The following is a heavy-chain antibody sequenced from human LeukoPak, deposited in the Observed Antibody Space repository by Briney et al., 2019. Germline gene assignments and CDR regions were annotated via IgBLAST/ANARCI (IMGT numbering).Heavy chain of an antibody. CDR2: IYTSGST. D-gene: IGHD3-10*01. Sequence: SETLSLTCTVSGGSISSYYWSWIRQPAGKGLEWIGRIYTSGSTNYNPSLKSRVTMSVDTSKNQFSLKLSSVTAADTAVYYCASLNLKKGSFDYWGQEPWSPSPQ. CDR3: ASLNLKKGSFDY. V-gene: IGHV4-4*07. CDR1: GGSISSYY. J-gene: IGHJ4*01.